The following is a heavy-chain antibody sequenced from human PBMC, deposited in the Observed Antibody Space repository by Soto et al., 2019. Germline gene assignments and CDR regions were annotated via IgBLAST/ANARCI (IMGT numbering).Heavy chain of an antibody. J-gene: IGHJ3*02. Sequence: PGGSLRLSCAASGFTFSSYEMNWVRQAPGKGLEWVSYISSSGSTIYYADSVKGRFTISRGNAKNSLYLQMNSLRAEDTAVYYCASRITIFGVPKGAFDIWGQESMVTVSS. D-gene: IGHD3-3*01. CDR3: ASRITIFGVPKGAFDI. CDR1: GFTFSSYE. CDR2: ISSSGSTI. V-gene: IGHV3-48*03.